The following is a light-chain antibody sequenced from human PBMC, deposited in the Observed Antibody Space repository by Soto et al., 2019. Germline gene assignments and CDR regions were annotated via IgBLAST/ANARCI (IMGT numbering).Light chain of an antibody. CDR1: SSNIGSNT. CDR3: AAWDASLTAYV. J-gene: IGLJ1*01. CDR2: GNN. Sequence: QLVLTQPPSASGTPGQRVTISCFGSSSNIGSNTVNWYQQLPGTAPRLLIDGNNQRPSGVPDRFSGSKSGPSASLAISGLPSEDEADYYCAAWDASLTAYVFGTGTKVTVL. V-gene: IGLV1-44*01.